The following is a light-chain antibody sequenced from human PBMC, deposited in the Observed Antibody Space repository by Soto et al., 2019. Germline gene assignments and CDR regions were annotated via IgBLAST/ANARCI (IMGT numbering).Light chain of an antibody. CDR2: GAS. CDR3: QQYDNIILS. CDR1: QYIGTF. V-gene: IGKV1-33*01. Sequence: TQSPTSLIASVGDRVTITCQASQYIGTFVNWYQQKGGEAPRLLISGASNLEAGVPSRFRGSGSGADFIITITNLQPEDVGTYSCQQYDNIILSFGGGTKVEI. J-gene: IGKJ4*01.